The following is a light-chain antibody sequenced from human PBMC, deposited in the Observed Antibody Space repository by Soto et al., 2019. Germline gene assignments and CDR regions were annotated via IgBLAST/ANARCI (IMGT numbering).Light chain of an antibody. V-gene: IGLV1-40*01. CDR3: QSYDSSLVVV. CDR1: SSNIGAGYD. CDR2: GNS. J-gene: IGLJ2*01. Sequence: QSVLTQPPSVSGAPGQRVTISCTGSSSNIGAGYDVHWYQQLPGTAPKLLIYGNSNRPSGVPDRFSGSKSGTSASLAITGLQAEDEADHYCQSYDSSLVVVFGGGTKLTVL.